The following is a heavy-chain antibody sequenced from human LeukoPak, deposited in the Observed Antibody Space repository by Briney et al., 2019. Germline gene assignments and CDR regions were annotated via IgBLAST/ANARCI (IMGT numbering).Heavy chain of an antibody. J-gene: IGHJ4*02. CDR3: ARAPYYYGVYYFDY. V-gene: IGHV1-8*01. D-gene: IGHD3-10*01. Sequence: ASVKVSCKASGHTFTSYDINWVRQATGQGLEWMGWMNPNSGNTGYAQKFQGRVTMTRNTSISTAYMELSSLRSEDTAVYYCARAPYYYGVYYFDYWGQGTLVTVSS. CDR1: GHTFTSYD. CDR2: MNPNSGNT.